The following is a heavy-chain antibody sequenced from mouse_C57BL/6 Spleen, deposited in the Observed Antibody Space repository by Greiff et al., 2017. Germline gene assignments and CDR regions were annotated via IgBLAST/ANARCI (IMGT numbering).Heavy chain of an antibody. CDR3: ASTAQALYFDY. Sequence: QVHVKQPGAELVKPGASVKLSCKASGYTFTSYWMQWVKQRPGQGLEWIGEIDPSDSYTNYNQKFKGKATLTVDTSSSTAYMQLSSLTSEDSAVYYCASTAQALYFDYWGQGTTLTVSS. CDR1: GYTFTSYW. D-gene: IGHD3-2*02. CDR2: IDPSDSYT. V-gene: IGHV1-50*01. J-gene: IGHJ2*01.